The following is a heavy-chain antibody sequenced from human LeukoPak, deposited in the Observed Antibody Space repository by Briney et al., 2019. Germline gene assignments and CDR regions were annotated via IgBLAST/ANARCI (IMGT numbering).Heavy chain of an antibody. CDR3: ASTRAVAGTGGYYFDY. D-gene: IGHD6-19*01. CDR1: GGSINSYY. J-gene: IGHJ4*02. V-gene: IGHV4-59*08. Sequence: PSETLSLTCTVSGGSINSYYWSWIRQPPGKGLQWIGYIYYSGSTDYNPSLKSRVTISVDTSKNQFSLDLISVTAADTAVYYCASTRAVAGTGGYYFDYRGQGTLVTVSS. CDR2: IYYSGST.